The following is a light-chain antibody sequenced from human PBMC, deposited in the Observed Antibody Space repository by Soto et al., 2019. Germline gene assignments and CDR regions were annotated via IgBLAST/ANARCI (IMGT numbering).Light chain of an antibody. CDR3: HHYGTSWT. V-gene: IGKV3-20*01. Sequence: EIVLTQSPGTVSLSPGERATLSCRASQSVRSSFLAWYQQKPGQAPRLLISVASSRATGIPDRFSGSGSGTDFTLTISRLEPEDFAVYYCHHYGTSWTFGQGTKLEI. J-gene: IGKJ1*01. CDR2: VAS. CDR1: QSVRSSF.